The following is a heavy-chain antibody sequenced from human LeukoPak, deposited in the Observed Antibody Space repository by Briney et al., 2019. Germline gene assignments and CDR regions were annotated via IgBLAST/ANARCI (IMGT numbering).Heavy chain of an antibody. J-gene: IGHJ4*02. V-gene: IGHV3-7*01. CDR1: GFTFSSYW. CDR2: INQDGSER. CDR3: ARDSGRREDY. D-gene: IGHD1-1*01. Sequence: GGSLRLSCVASGFTFSSYWMSWVCQGPGGGLEWVANINQDGSERYSVDSAKGRFTISRDNAKNSLYLQMNSLRAEDTAVYYCARDSGRREDYWGQGTLVTVSS.